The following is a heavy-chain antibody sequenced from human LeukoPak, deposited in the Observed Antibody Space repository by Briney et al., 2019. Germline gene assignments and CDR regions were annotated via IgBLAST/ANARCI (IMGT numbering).Heavy chain of an antibody. Sequence: PSETLSLTCAVYGGSFSGYYWSWIRQPPGKGLEWIGEINHSGSTNYNPSLKSRVTISVDTSKNQFSLKLSSVTAADTAVYYRARVARRGTFRIPPIHRGQGTLVTVSS. V-gene: IGHV4-34*01. D-gene: IGHD1-1*01. CDR3: ARVARRGTFRIPPIH. CDR1: GGSFSGYY. CDR2: INHSGST. J-gene: IGHJ4*02.